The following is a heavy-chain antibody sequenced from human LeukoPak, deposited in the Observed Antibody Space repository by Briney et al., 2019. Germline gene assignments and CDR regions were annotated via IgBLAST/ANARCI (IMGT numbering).Heavy chain of an antibody. D-gene: IGHD6-19*01. CDR1: GGSISSSSYY. CDR3: ARHADWGSGWYDY. J-gene: IGHJ4*02. Sequence: PSETLSLTCTVSGGSISSSSYYWGWIRQPPGKGLEWIGSIYYSGSTYYNPSLKSRVTISVDTSKNQFSLKLSSVTAADTAVYYCARHADWGSGWYDYWGQGTLVTVSS. V-gene: IGHV4-39*01. CDR2: IYYSGST.